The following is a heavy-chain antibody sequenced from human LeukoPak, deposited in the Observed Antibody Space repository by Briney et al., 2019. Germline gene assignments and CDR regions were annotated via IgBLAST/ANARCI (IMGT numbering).Heavy chain of an antibody. CDR3: ARGGATSYFDY. Sequence: RSGGSLRLSCAASGFTLSSYWMHWVRQAPGKGLVWVSRINTDGSSTSYADSVKGRFTISRDNAKNTLYLQMNSLRAEDTAVYYCARGGATSYFDYWGQGTLVTVSS. CDR1: GFTLSSYW. D-gene: IGHD1-26*01. V-gene: IGHV3-74*01. J-gene: IGHJ4*02. CDR2: INTDGSST.